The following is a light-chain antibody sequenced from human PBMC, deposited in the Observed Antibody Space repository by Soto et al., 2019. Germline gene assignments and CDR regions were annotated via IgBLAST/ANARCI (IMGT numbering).Light chain of an antibody. V-gene: IGKV3-15*01. J-gene: IGKJ5*01. Sequence: EIVLTQSPATLSVSPGERATLSCRASQSISSLLAWYQQKPGQAPRLLIYSASTRASGIPARFCGSGSGADFTLTISSLQSEDFAVYYCQQYYDWPITFGQGTRLDIK. CDR1: QSISSL. CDR2: SAS. CDR3: QQYYDWPIT.